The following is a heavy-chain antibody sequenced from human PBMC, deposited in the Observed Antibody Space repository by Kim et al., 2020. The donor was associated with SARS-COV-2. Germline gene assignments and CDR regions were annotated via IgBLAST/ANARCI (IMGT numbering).Heavy chain of an antibody. V-gene: IGHV1-24*01. Sequence: ASVKVSCKVSGYTLTELSMHWVRQAPGKGLEWMGGFDPEDGETIYAQKFQGRVTMTEDTSTDTAYMELSSLRSEDTAVYYCATRLLWFGESDAFDIWGQGTMVTVSS. J-gene: IGHJ3*02. CDR3: ATRLLWFGESDAFDI. CDR2: FDPEDGET. CDR1: GYTLTELS. D-gene: IGHD3-10*01.